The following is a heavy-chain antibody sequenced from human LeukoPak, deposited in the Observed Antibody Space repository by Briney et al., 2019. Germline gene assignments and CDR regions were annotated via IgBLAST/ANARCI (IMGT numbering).Heavy chain of an antibody. J-gene: IGHJ4*02. CDR3: ARADWGTAMIDY. Sequence: GGSLRLSCAASGFTFSDYYMSWIRQAPGEGLEWVSYISSSSSYIYYADSVKGRFTISRDNAKNSLYLQMNSLRAEDTAVYYCARADWGTAMIDYWGQGTLVTVSS. D-gene: IGHD5-18*01. V-gene: IGHV3-11*06. CDR1: GFTFSDYY. CDR2: ISSSSSYI.